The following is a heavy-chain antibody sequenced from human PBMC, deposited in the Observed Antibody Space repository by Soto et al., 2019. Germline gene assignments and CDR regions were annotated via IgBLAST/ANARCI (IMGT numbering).Heavy chain of an antibody. CDR2: ISTSSGTI. D-gene: IGHD5-12*01. V-gene: IGHV3-48*01. CDR1: GFTFSSYS. J-gene: IGHJ5*02. Sequence: GGSLRLSCAASGFTFSSYSMNWVRQAPGKGLEWVSYISTSSGTIYYADSVKGRFTISRDNAKNSLSLQMNSLRAEDTAVYYCARALVTTFSLYLVDPWGQGTLVTVSS. CDR3: ARALVTTFSLYLVDP.